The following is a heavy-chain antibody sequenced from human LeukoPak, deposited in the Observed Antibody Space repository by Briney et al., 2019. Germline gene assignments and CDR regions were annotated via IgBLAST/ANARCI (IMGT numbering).Heavy chain of an antibody. Sequence: GGSLRLSCAASGFTFSTFAINWVRQAPGKGLEWVSSITSSGSTIFYADSVKGRFTVSRDNAKNSLFLQVYSLTAEDTATYYCARLRTGRFSTSWFDYWGQGSLVTVSS. CDR1: GFTFSTFA. CDR3: ARLRTGRFSTSWFDY. V-gene: IGHV3-48*03. CDR2: ITSSGSTI. J-gene: IGHJ4*02. D-gene: IGHD6-13*01.